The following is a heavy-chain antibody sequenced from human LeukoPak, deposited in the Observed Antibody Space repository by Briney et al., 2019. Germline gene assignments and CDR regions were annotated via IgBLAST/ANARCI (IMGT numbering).Heavy chain of an antibody. CDR1: GFTFSSYA. Sequence: PGGSLRLSCAASGFTFSSYAMHWVRQAPGKGLEWVAVISYDGSNKYYADSVKGRFTISRDNSKNTLYLQMNSLRAEDTAVYYCATELESSGWSIGPSDDAFDIWGQGTMVTVSS. V-gene: IGHV3-30-3*01. CDR3: ATELESSGWSIGPSDDAFDI. J-gene: IGHJ3*02. D-gene: IGHD6-19*01. CDR2: ISYDGSNK.